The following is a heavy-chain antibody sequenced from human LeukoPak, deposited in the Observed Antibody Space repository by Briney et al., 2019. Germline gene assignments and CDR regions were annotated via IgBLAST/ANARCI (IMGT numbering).Heavy chain of an antibody. CDR2: ISYDGSNK. CDR3: AKGGILAAAGYYFDY. CDR1: GFTVSSNY. J-gene: IGHJ4*02. V-gene: IGHV3-30*18. Sequence: GGSLRLSCAASGFTVSSNYMSWVRQAPGKGLEWVAVISYDGSNKYYADSVKGRFTISRDNSKNTLYLQMNSLRAEDTAVYYCAKGGILAAAGYYFDYWGQGTLVTVSS. D-gene: IGHD6-13*01.